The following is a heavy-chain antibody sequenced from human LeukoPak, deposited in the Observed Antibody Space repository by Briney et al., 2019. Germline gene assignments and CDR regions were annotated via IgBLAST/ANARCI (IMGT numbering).Heavy chain of an antibody. V-gene: IGHV4-31*03. CDR1: GGTFSSYA. J-gene: IGHJ3*02. Sequence: SCKASGGTFSSYAISWIRQPPGKGLEWIGYIYYSGSTYYNPSLKSRVTISVDTSKNQFSLKLSSVTAADTAVYYCARDQNHCSGGSCYPLGAFDIWGQGTMVTVSS. CDR2: IYYSGST. D-gene: IGHD2-15*01. CDR3: ARDQNHCSGGSCYPLGAFDI.